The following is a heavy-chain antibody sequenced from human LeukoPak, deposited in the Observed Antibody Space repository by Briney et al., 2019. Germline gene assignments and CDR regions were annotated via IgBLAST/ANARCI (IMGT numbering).Heavy chain of an antibody. V-gene: IGHV4-38-2*02. J-gene: IGHJ3*02. CDR2: IYHSGST. CDR3: ATVSVAGMGDAFDI. Sequence: SETLSLTCTVSGYSISSGYYWGWIRQPPGKGLEWIGSIYHSGSTYYNPSLKSRVTISVDTSKNQFSLKLSSVTAADTAVYYCATVSVAGMGDAFDIWGQGTMVTVSS. CDR1: GYSISSGYY. D-gene: IGHD6-19*01.